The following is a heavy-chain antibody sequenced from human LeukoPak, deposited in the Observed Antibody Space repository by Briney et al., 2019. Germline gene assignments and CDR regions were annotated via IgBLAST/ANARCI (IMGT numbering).Heavy chain of an antibody. CDR3: ARGVSYDSSGYYMFFDY. V-gene: IGHV4-34*01. CDR1: GGSISSYY. J-gene: IGHJ4*02. Sequence: PSETLSLTCTVSGGSISSYYWSWIRQPPGKGLEWIGEINHSGSTNYNPSLKSRVTISVDTSKNQFSLKLSSVTAADTAVYYCARGVSYDSSGYYMFFDYWGQGTLVTVSS. D-gene: IGHD3-22*01. CDR2: INHSGST.